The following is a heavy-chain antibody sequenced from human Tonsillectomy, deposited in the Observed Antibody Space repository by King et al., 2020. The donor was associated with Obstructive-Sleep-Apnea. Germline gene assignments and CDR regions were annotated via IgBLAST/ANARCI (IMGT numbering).Heavy chain of an antibody. CDR3: TREGIGGIAVAGVNF. V-gene: IGHV3-49*03. CDR1: GFTFGEYA. CDR2: IRSEAYGGTT. D-gene: IGHD6-19*01. J-gene: IGHJ4*02. Sequence: EVQLVESGGGLVQPGRSLRLSCTASGFTFGEYAMSWFRQAPGKGLEWVGFIRSEAYGGTTEYAAFLKGGFTISIDDSKNRAYLQMNSLKTEDTAVYYCTREGIGGIAVAGVNFWGQGTLVTVSS.